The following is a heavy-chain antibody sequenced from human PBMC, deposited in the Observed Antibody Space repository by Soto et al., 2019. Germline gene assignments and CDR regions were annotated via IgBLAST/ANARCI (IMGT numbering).Heavy chain of an antibody. CDR2: ISSNGVST. V-gene: IGHV3-64D*06. Sequence: SLRLSCSVFGFTFISYAMHWVRQAPGKGLQYVSSISSNGVSTYYADSVKGRFTISRDNSKNTLYLQMSSLRVEDTAVYYCVKDRYVDYWGQGTLVTVSS. CDR1: GFTFISYA. J-gene: IGHJ4*02. CDR3: VKDRYVDY.